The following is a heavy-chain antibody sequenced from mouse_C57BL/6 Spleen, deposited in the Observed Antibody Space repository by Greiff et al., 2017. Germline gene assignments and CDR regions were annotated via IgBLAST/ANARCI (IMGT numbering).Heavy chain of an antibody. CDR2: IYPSDSET. V-gene: IGHV1-61*01. CDR1: GYTFTSYW. CDR3: ARDGNSPYYYAMDY. D-gene: IGHD2-1*01. Sequence: QVQLQQSGAELVRPGSSVKLSCKASGYTFTSYWMDWVKQRPGQGLEWIGNIYPSDSETHYNQKFKDKATLTVDKSSSTAYMQLSSLTSEDSAVYYCARDGNSPYYYAMDYWGQGTSVTVSS. J-gene: IGHJ4*01.